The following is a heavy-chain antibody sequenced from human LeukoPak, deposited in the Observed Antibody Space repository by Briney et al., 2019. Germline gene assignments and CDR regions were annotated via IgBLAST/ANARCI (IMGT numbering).Heavy chain of an antibody. CDR3: ARANCSSTSCSYYFDY. CDR1: GYTFTSYG. Sequence: SVKVSCKASGYTFTSYGISWVRQAPGQGLEWMGRIIPILGIANYAQKFQGRVTITADKSTSTAYMELSSLRSEDTAVYYCARANCSSTSCSYYFDYWGQGTLVTVSS. CDR2: IIPILGIA. J-gene: IGHJ4*02. V-gene: IGHV1-69*04. D-gene: IGHD2-2*01.